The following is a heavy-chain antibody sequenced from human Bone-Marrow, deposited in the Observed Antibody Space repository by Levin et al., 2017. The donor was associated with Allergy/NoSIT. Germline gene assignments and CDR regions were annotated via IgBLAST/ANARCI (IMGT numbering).Heavy chain of an antibody. V-gene: IGHV1-24*01. CDR1: GRILSELS. D-gene: IGHD3-10*01. CDR3: ATNIRGLSTGSYYFDY. J-gene: IGHJ4*02. CDR2: FNPKDGDT. Sequence: GESPKISCKVSGRILSELSIHWVRQAPGKGLEWMGGFNPKDGDTIYAQKVQGRLTMTGDTSTDTAYMELASLRAEDTAIYFCATNIRGLSTGSYYFDYWGQGTLVTVSS.